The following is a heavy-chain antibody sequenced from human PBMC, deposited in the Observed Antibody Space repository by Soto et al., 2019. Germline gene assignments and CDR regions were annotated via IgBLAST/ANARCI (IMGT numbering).Heavy chain of an antibody. CDR3: ARVVQVVPAPIYFDY. CDR2: IRAYNGNT. V-gene: IGHV1-18*01. D-gene: IGHD2-2*01. CDR1: GYTFTSYG. J-gene: IGHJ4*02. Sequence: QVQLVQSGAEVKKPGASVKVSCKASGYTFTSYGISWVRQAPGQGLEWMGWIRAYNGNTNYAQKLQGRVTVTTHTSTSRAHMELRSPRTDDTAAYYCARVVQVVPAPIYFDYWGQGTMATVPS.